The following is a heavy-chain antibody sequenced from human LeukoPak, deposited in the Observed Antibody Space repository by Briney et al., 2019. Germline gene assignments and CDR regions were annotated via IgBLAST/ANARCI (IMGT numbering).Heavy chain of an antibody. CDR2: ISYDGSNK. Sequence: PGRSLRLSCAASGFTFSSYAMHWVRQAPGKGLEWVAVISYDGSNKYYADSVKGRFTISRDNSKNTLYLQMNSLRAEDTAVYYCARDSGYCSSTSCYHGPFDYWGQGTLVTVSS. V-gene: IGHV3-30-3*01. CDR3: ARDSGYCSSTSCYHGPFDY. D-gene: IGHD2-2*03. J-gene: IGHJ4*02. CDR1: GFTFSSYA.